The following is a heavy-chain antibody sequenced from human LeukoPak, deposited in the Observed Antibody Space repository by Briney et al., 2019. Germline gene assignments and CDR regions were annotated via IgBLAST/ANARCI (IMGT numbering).Heavy chain of an antibody. Sequence: GGSLRLSCAASGFTFSSYWRSWVRQAPGKGLEWVANIKQDGSEKYYVDSVKGRFTISRDNAKNSLYLQMNSLRAEDTAVYYCASGPDWFDPWGQGTLVTVSS. D-gene: IGHD1-14*01. V-gene: IGHV3-7*01. J-gene: IGHJ5*02. CDR2: IKQDGSEK. CDR1: GFTFSSYW. CDR3: ASGPDWFDP.